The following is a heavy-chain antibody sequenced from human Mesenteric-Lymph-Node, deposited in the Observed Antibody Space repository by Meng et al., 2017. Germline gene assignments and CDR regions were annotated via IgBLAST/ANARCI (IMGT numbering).Heavy chain of an antibody. CDR3: AALGYCSGGSCYYYYGMDV. V-gene: IGHV3-73*01. D-gene: IGHD2-15*01. J-gene: IGHJ6*02. CDR1: GFTFSGST. CDR2: IRNKAKNHAT. Sequence: GESLKISCAASGFTFSGSTIHWVRQTSGKGLEWVGRIRNKAKNHATVYAASVRGRFIISRDDSKNTAYLQLNSLKTEDTAVYYCAALGYCSGGSCYYYYGMDVWGQGTTVTVSS.